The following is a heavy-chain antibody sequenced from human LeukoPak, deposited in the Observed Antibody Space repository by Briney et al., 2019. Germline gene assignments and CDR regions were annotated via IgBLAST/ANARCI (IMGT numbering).Heavy chain of an antibody. Sequence: GASVKVSCKASGYSFTNNYIHWVRQAPGQGLEWMGWISAYNGNTNYAQKLQGRVTMTTDTSTSTAYMELRSLRSDDTAVYYCARDYSQYFDYWGQGTLVTVSS. J-gene: IGHJ4*02. CDR3: ARDYSQYFDY. CDR1: GYSFTNNY. V-gene: IGHV1-18*04. D-gene: IGHD6-13*01. CDR2: ISAYNGNT.